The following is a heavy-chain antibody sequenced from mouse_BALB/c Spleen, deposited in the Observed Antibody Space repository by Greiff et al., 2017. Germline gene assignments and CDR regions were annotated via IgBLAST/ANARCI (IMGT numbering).Heavy chain of an antibody. Sequence: EVMLVESGPGLVKPSQSLSLTCTVTGYSITSDYAWNWIRQFPGNKLEWMGYISYSGSTSYNPSLKSRISITRDTSKNQFFLQLNSVTTEDTATYYCARGGYYASYWGQGTLVTVSA. CDR2: ISYSGST. D-gene: IGHD2-3*01. J-gene: IGHJ3*01. V-gene: IGHV3-2*02. CDR3: ARGGYYASY. CDR1: GYSITSDYA.